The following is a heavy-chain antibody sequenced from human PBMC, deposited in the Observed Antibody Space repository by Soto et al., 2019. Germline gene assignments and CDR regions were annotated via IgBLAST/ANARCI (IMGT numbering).Heavy chain of an antibody. V-gene: IGHV5-10-1*01. D-gene: IGHD2-21*02. CDR2: IDPRDSYT. CDR1: GYSFTNNW. CDR3: ASHNFFCGGDCNSSGMDV. J-gene: IGHJ6*02. Sequence: GESLKISCKGSGYSFTNNWISWVRQMPGKGLEWMGRIDPRDSYTNYSPSFQGHVTISVDKSTSTAYLQWSSLRASDTAVYYCASHNFFCGGDCNSSGMDVWGQGTTVTVSS.